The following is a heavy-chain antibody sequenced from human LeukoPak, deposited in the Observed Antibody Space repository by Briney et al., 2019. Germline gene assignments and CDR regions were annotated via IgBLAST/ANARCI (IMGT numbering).Heavy chain of an antibody. CDR1: GGSFSGYY. D-gene: IGHD3-3*01. V-gene: IGHV4-34*01. J-gene: IGHJ6*03. Sequence: SETLSLTCAVYGGSFSGYYWSWIRQPPGKGLEWIGEINHSGSTNYNPSLKSRVTISVDTSKNQFSLKLSSVTAADTAVCYCARTSPHYDFWSVIYYYMDVWGKGTTVTVSS. CDR3: ARTSPHYDFWSVIYYYMDV. CDR2: INHSGST.